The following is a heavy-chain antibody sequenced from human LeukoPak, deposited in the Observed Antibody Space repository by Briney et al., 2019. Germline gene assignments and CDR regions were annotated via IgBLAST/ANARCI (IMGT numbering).Heavy chain of an antibody. D-gene: IGHD1-1*01. Sequence: GGSLRLSCAASGFTVSSNYMSWVRQAPGKGLEWVSVIYSGGSTYYADSVKGRFTISRHNSKNTLYLQMNSLRAEDTAVYYCARMGSLERPMAAFDIWGQGTMVTVSS. CDR3: ARMGSLERPMAAFDI. J-gene: IGHJ3*02. CDR1: GFTVSSNY. V-gene: IGHV3-53*04. CDR2: IYSGGST.